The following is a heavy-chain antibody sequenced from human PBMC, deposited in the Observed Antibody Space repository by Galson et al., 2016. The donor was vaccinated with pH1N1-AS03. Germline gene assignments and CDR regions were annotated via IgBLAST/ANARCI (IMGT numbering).Heavy chain of an antibody. D-gene: IGHD4-17*01. CDR3: ARDLRSDFGNSFVAGVQFGRY. CDR1: DNTFRSYG. J-gene: IGHJ4*02. CDR2: ISLFDSKT. V-gene: IGHV1-18*01. Sequence: SVKVSCKASDNTFRSYGITWVRQAPGQGLEWMGWISLFDSKTLYAERLQGRVTMTTDSSTITAYMDLRNLTSDDTAVYFCARDLRSDFGNSFVAGVQFGRYWGQGTLVTVSS.